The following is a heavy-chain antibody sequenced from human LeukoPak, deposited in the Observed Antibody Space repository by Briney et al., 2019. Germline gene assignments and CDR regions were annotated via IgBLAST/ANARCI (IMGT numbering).Heavy chain of an antibody. D-gene: IGHD2-2*02. V-gene: IGHV3-7*03. CDR2: IKRDGSEK. CDR3: ARVYTGNRWHFDY. Sequence: GVSLRLSCGASGFNFSNYWMSWVRQAPGKGLECVANIKRDGSEKYYVDSVKGRFTIFRDDAKSSLYLQMNSLRAEDTAVYFCARVYTGNRWHFDYWGQGTLVTVSS. CDR1: GFNFSNYW. J-gene: IGHJ4*02.